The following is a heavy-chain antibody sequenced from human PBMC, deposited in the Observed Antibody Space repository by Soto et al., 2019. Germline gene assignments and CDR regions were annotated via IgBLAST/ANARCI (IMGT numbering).Heavy chain of an antibody. V-gene: IGHV4-61*01. CDR3: ARDRYYDSSGRFDY. Sequence: QVQLQESGPGLVKPSETLSLTCTVSGGSVSSGSYYWSWIRQPPGKGLEWIGYIYYSGSTNYNPPLESRVTISVDTSKNQFSLKLSSVTAADTAVYYCARDRYYDSSGRFDYWGQGTLVTVSS. J-gene: IGHJ4*02. CDR2: IYYSGST. D-gene: IGHD3-22*01. CDR1: GGSVSSGSYY.